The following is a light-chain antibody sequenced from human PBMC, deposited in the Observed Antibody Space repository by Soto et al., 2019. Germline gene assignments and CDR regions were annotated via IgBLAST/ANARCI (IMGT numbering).Light chain of an antibody. CDR3: QQYNNWPRAT. CDR2: RAS. CDR1: QSTNSN. J-gene: IGKJ4*01. V-gene: IGKV3-15*01. Sequence: IVMTQSPATLSVSPGERATLSCRASQSTNSNLAWYQQKPGQAPRLLMFRASIRATGFPARFSGSGSGTEFNITISSLQSEDSAIYYCQQYNNWPRATFGGGTKVDIK.